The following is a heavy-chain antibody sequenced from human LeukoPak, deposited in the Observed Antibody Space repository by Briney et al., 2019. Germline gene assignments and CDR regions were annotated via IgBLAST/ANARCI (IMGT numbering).Heavy chain of an antibody. CDR1: GFIFSSYG. Sequence: PGWSLRLSCPASGFIFSSYGMHWVRQAPAKGLEWVAGISYDGSNKYYADSVKGRFTISSDNYKNMLYLQMNSMRADETAVYYCAKWHSSGQSLRQDYWGQGTLVTVSS. CDR3: AKWHSSGQSLRQDY. D-gene: IGHD3-22*01. CDR2: ISYDGSNK. V-gene: IGHV3-30*18. J-gene: IGHJ4*02.